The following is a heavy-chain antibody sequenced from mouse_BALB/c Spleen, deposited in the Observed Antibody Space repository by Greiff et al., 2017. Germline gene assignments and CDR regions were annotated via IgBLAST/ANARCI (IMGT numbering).Heavy chain of an antibody. D-gene: IGHD1-1*01. Sequence: VQLQQSGPGLVKPSQSLSLTCSVTGYSITSGYYWNWIRQFPGNKLEWMGYISYDGSNNYNPSLKNRISITRDTSKNQFFLKLNSVTTEDTATYYCARRYYGSSYGAMDYWGQGTSVTVSS. CDR2: ISYDGSN. V-gene: IGHV3-6*02. J-gene: IGHJ4*01. CDR3: ARRYYGSSYGAMDY. CDR1: GYSITSGYY.